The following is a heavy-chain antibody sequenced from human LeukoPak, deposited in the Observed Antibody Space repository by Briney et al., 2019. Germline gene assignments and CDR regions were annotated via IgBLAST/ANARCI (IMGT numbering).Heavy chain of an antibody. V-gene: IGHV3-23*01. D-gene: IGHD5-18*01. CDR3: AKGAARYSGFDY. Sequence: PGGSLRLSCAASGFTFASYAMSWVRQTPGKGLEWVSAISGSATITFYADSVRGRFTISRDNSKNTLYMQMNSLRAEDTAVYYCAKGAARYSGFDYWGQGTLVTVSS. CDR2: ISGSATIT. CDR1: GFTFASYA. J-gene: IGHJ4*02.